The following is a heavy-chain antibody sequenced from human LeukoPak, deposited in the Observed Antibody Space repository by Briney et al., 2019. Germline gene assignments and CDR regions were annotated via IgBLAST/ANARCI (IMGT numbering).Heavy chain of an antibody. CDR1: GYTFTSYG. CDR2: ISAYNGNT. D-gene: IGHD2-2*01. CDR3: ARGDIVVVSAATSPRFDP. V-gene: IGHV1-18*04. J-gene: IGHJ5*02. Sequence: ASVKVSCKASGYTFTSYGVSWVRQAPGQGLEWMGWISAYNGNTNYAQKLQGRVTMTTDTSTSTAYMELRSLRSDDTAVYYCARGDIVVVSAATSPRFDPWGQGTLVTVSS.